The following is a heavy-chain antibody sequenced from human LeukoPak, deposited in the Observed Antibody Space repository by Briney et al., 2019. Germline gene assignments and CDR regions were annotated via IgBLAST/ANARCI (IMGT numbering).Heavy chain of an antibody. CDR3: AKNPRPEGLIYFGS. J-gene: IGHJ4*02. CDR2: LSGSGDNT. D-gene: IGHD1-14*01. V-gene: IGHV3-23*01. Sequence: PGGSLRLSCAASGFTFSSYSMSWVRQAPGKGLDWVSGLSGSGDNTYYADSVKGRFTISRDNSKNTLSLQMNSLTAEDTAVYYFAKNPRPEGLIYFGSWGQGILVTVSS. CDR1: GFTFSSYS.